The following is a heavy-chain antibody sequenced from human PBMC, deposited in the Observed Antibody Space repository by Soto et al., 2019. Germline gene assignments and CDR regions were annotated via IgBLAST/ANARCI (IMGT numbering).Heavy chain of an antibody. D-gene: IGHD1-20*01. J-gene: IGHJ4*02. CDR2: IYYSGST. Sequence: PSETLSLTCTVSSGSISAHYWSWIRQFPGKGLEWIGYIYYSGSTNYNPSFKSRVTISIDTSKSQFSLKLRSVTAADTAVYYCARDEGITGTLVNWGQGTLVTVSS. V-gene: IGHV4-59*11. CDR3: ARDEGITGTLVN. CDR1: SGSISAHY.